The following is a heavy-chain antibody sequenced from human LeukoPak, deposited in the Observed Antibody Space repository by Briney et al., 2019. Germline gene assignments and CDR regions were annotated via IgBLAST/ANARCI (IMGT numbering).Heavy chain of an antibody. J-gene: IGHJ4*02. Sequence: GRSVKLSCKASLGTFRSDAISTGREAPGQGVKGRGGIIPIFATADYAQKFQGRVTITADKSTSTAYMELSSLRSEDTAVYYCAREGYSYGSHAYFDYWGQGTLVTVSS. V-gene: IGHV1-69*06. D-gene: IGHD5-18*01. CDR3: AREGYSYGSHAYFDY. CDR2: IIPIFATA. CDR1: LGTFRSDA.